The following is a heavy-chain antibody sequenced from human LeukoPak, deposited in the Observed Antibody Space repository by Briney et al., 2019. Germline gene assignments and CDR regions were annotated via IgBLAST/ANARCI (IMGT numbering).Heavy chain of an antibody. D-gene: IGHD2-21*01. CDR1: GYTFTSYD. CDR2: MNPNSGNT. Sequence: ASVKVSCKSSGYTFTSYDINWVRQATGQGLEWMGWMNPNSGNTGYAQKFQGRVTMTRNTSISTAYMELSSLRSEDTAVYYCARSTIHPGYSFDYWGQGTLVTVSS. V-gene: IGHV1-8*01. CDR3: ARSTIHPGYSFDY. J-gene: IGHJ4*02.